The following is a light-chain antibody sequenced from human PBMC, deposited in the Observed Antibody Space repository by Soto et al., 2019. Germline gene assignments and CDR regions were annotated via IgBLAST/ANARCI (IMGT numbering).Light chain of an antibody. J-gene: IGLJ2*01. V-gene: IGLV2-14*01. CDR2: EVS. CDR1: SDDVGGFNY. Sequence: QSALTQPASVSGSPGQSITISCTGTSDDVGGFNYVSWHQQHPGKAPKLLISEVSNRPSGVSDRFSGSKSGNTASLTISGLQAEDETDYYCSSYTRTTTVVFGGGTKVTVL. CDR3: SSYTRTTTVV.